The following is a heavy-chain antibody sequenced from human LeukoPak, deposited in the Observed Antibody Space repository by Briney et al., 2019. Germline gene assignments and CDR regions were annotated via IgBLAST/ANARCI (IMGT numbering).Heavy chain of an antibody. Sequence: GGSLRLSCAASGFTFSSYSMNWVRQAPGKGLEWVSSISSSSSYIYYADSVKGRFTISRDNAKNSLYLQMNSLRAEDTAVYYCARRRLRFLEWSPSNNWFDPWGQGTLVTVSS. CDR1: GFTFSSYS. V-gene: IGHV3-21*01. CDR2: ISSSSSYI. J-gene: IGHJ5*02. CDR3: ARRRLRFLEWSPSNNWFDP. D-gene: IGHD3-3*01.